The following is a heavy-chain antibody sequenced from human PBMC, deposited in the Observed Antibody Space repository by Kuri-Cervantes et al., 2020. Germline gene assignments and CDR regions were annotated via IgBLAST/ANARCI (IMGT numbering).Heavy chain of an antibody. V-gene: IGHV3-7*01. J-gene: IGHJ4*02. CDR2: IKDDGSEK. CDR1: GFTFSSYW. D-gene: IGHD3-3*01. CDR3: GRERPGGATALEW. Sequence: GGSLRLSCAASGFTFSSYWMSWVRQAPGKGLEWVANIKDDGSEKHYVDSVKGRFTISRDNAKNSLYLQMNSLRVEDTAVYFCGRERPGGATALEWWGQGTLVTVSS.